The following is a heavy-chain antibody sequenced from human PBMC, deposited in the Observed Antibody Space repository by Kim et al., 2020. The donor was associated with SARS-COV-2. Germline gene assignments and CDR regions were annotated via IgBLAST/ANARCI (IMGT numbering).Heavy chain of an antibody. D-gene: IGHD3-9*01. CDR2: IYYSGST. V-gene: IGHV4-39*01. CDR1: GGSISSSSYY. J-gene: IGHJ5*02. Sequence: SETRSLTCTVSGGSISSSSYYWGWIRQPPGKGLEWIGSIYYSGSTYYNPSLKSRVTISVDTSKNQFSLKLSSVAAADTAVYYCARLGDILTGYWLWFDP. CDR3: ARLGDILTGYWLWFDP.